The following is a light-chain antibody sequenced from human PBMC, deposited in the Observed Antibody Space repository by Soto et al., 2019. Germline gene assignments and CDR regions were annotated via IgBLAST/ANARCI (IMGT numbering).Light chain of an antibody. Sequence: EVVMTQSPASLSVSPGERVTLSCRASQNIRNNLAWYQQKPGQSPRLLISGASTREAGVPGRFSGSGSGTEFTLIISSLQSEDFAIYYCQQYNNLPPWTFGQGTKV. J-gene: IGKJ1*01. CDR1: QNIRNN. V-gene: IGKV3-15*01. CDR3: QQYNNLPPWT. CDR2: GAS.